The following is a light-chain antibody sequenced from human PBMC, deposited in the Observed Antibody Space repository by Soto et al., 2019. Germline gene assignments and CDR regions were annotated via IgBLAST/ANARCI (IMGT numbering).Light chain of an antibody. V-gene: IGKV3-11*01. CDR1: QSVSSN. J-gene: IGKJ1*01. CDR2: DTS. CDR3: QQRSSWPRT. Sequence: EIVLTQSPATLSLSPGERATLSCRASQSVSSNLAWYRQKPGQAPRLLIYDTSNRATGIPARFSGSGSGTDFTLTISSLEPEDFAVYYCQQRSSWPRTFGQGTKVEIK.